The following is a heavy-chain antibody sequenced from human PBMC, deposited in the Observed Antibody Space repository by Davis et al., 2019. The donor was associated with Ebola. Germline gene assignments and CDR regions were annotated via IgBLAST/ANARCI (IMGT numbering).Heavy chain of an antibody. CDR2: ITPSAGTT. CDR3: AKDTSNIWFDI. CDR1: GFTVSDKY. V-gene: IGHV3-23*01. Sequence: GGSLRLSCAASGFTVSDKYMSWVRQAPGKGLEWVSAITPSAGTTFYADSVKGRFTISRDNSKNTLYLQMNGLRVEDTAIYYCAKDTSNIWFDIWGQGTNVTVTS. J-gene: IGHJ3*02. D-gene: IGHD1-26*01.